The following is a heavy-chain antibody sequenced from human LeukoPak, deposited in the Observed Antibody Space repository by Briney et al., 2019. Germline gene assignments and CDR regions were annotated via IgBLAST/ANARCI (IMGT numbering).Heavy chain of an antibody. Sequence: SETLSLTCTVSGYSISNNFYWAWIRQSPGKGLEWIGYVYYSGTTNYNPSLKSRVIISVDTSKNQFSLNLSPVIAADTAVYYCARVGVDYSGNIIKYYFDYWGQGTLVTVSS. CDR2: VYYSGTT. CDR3: ARVGVDYSGNIIKYYFDY. D-gene: IGHD4-23*01. J-gene: IGHJ4*02. V-gene: IGHV4-59*01. CDR1: GYSISNNFY.